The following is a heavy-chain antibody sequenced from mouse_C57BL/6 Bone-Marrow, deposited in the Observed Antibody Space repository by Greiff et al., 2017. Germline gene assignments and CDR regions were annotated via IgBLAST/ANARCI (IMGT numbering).Heavy chain of an antibody. J-gene: IGHJ3*01. D-gene: IGHD1-2*01. CDR1: GYTFTSYW. V-gene: IGHV1-55*01. CDR2: IYPGSGST. Sequence: QVQLQQPGAELVKPGASVKMSCKASGYTFTSYWITWVKQRPGQGLEWIGDIYPGSGSTNYNEKFKSKATLTVDTSASTAYMQLSSLTSEDAAVYYCARRGRPWFAYWGQGTLVTVSA. CDR3: ARRGRPWFAY.